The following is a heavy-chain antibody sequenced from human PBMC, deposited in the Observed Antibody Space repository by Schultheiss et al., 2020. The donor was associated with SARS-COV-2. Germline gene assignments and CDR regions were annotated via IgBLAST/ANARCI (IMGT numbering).Heavy chain of an antibody. CDR2: ISWNSGSI. D-gene: IGHD4-17*01. J-gene: IGHJ5*02. CDR1: GFTFDDYA. CDR3: AKVAVSDGDYEAFDP. Sequence: GGSLRLSCAASGFTFDDYAMHWVRQAPGKGLEWVSGISWNSGSIGYADSVKGRFTISRDNAKNSLYLQMNSLRAEDTALYYCAKVAVSDGDYEAFDPWGQGTLVTVSS. V-gene: IGHV3-9*01.